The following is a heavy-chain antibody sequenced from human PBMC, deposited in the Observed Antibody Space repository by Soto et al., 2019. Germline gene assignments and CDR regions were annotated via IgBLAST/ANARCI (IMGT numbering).Heavy chain of an antibody. CDR3: AKDMSGFGMDV. J-gene: IGHJ6*02. Sequence: EVQLVESGGGLVQPSRSLRLSCAASGFTFDDYAMHWVRQAPGKGLEWVSGISWNSGSIGYADSVKGRFTISRDNAKNSLYLQMNSLRAEDTALYYCAKDMSGFGMDVWGQGTTVTVSS. CDR1: GFTFDDYA. CDR2: ISWNSGSI. V-gene: IGHV3-9*01. D-gene: IGHD3-10*01.